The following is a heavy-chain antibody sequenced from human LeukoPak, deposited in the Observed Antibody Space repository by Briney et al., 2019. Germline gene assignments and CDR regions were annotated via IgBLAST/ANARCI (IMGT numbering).Heavy chain of an antibody. CDR3: VRDGIVGANGLDV. D-gene: IGHD1-26*01. J-gene: IGHJ6*02. CDR2: INSDASST. CDR1: GFTLSEYW. V-gene: IGHV3-74*01. Sequence: PGGSLRLSCAASGFTLSEYWMHWVRQVPGKGLVWVSRINSDASSTNYADPVKGRFTISRDNAKNTLYLEMTSLRVEDTAVYLCVRDGIVGANGLDVWGQGTTVIVS.